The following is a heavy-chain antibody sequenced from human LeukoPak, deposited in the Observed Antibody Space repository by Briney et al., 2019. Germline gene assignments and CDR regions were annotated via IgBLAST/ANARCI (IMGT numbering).Heavy chain of an antibody. D-gene: IGHD1-1*01. CDR2: IYYSGST. Sequence: SGTLSLTCTVSGGSISSYYWSWIRQPPGKGLEWIGYIYYSGSTNYNPSLKSRVTISVDTSKNQFSLKLSSVTAADTAVYYCARGGNWNLKNWFDPWGQGTLVTVSS. CDR3: ARGGNWNLKNWFDP. J-gene: IGHJ5*02. V-gene: IGHV4-59*01. CDR1: GGSISSYY.